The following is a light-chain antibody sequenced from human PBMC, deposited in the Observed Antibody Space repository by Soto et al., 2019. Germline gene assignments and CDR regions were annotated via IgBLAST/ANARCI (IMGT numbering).Light chain of an antibody. CDR3: CSYAGSSMV. CDR1: SSDVGSYSL. Sequence: QSALTQPASVSGSPGQSITISCSGTSSDVGSYSLVSWYQQHPGKAPKLIIYEGSERPSGVSNRFSGSKSGSTASLTISGLQAEDEAAYYCCSYAGSSMVFGIGTKLTVL. V-gene: IGLV2-23*01. J-gene: IGLJ6*01. CDR2: EGS.